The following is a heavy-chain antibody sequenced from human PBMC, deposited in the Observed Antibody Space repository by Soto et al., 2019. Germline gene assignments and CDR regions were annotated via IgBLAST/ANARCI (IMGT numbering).Heavy chain of an antibody. CDR1: GFTFSRYW. CDR3: ASLEDSNSSA. CDR2: IKQDGSEK. V-gene: IGHV3-7*01. D-gene: IGHD6-13*01. Sequence: EVQLVESGGGVVQPGVSLRLSCAASGFTFSRYWMSWVRQAPGKGLEWVANIKQDGSEKYYVDSVKGRFTLSRDNAKNSLYLQMNSLRAEDTAVYSCASLEDSNSSAWGQGTLVTVSS. J-gene: IGHJ5*02.